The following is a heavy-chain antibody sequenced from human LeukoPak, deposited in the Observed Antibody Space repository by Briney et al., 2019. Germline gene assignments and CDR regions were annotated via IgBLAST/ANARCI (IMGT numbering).Heavy chain of an antibody. CDR2: IIPIFGTA. D-gene: IGHD6-13*01. V-gene: IGHV1-69*13. CDR1: GGTFISYA. Sequence: SVKVSCKASGGTFISYAISWVRQAPGQGLEWMGGIIPIFGTANYAQKFQGRVTITADESTSTAYMEPSSLRSEDTAVYYCAREDPAAAGSFDYWGQGTLVTVSS. J-gene: IGHJ4*02. CDR3: AREDPAAAGSFDY.